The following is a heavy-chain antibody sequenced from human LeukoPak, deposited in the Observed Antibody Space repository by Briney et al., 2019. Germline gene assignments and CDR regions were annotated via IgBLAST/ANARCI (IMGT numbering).Heavy chain of an antibody. Sequence: GGSLRLSRVASGFTFRSYEMNWVRQAPGKGLEWIAYIYSSGSTTYYADSVKGRFTVSRDNAKNSLYLQMNSLRVEDTAVYYCVRGGYGDYGRGSWGQGTLLTVSS. D-gene: IGHD4-17*01. CDR2: IYSSGSTT. CDR3: VRGGYGDYGRGS. J-gene: IGHJ5*02. V-gene: IGHV3-48*03. CDR1: GFTFRSYE.